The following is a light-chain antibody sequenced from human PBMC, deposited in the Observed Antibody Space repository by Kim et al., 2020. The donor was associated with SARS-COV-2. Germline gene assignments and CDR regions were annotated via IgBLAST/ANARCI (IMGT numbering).Light chain of an antibody. Sequence: SSELTQDPAVSVALGQTVRITCQGDSLRKYYATWYQQKPGQAPVLLISGKNNRPSGIPDRFSGSSSGNTASLTIAGAQAEDDAVYYCNSRDTSHFVIFGGGTKLTVL. J-gene: IGLJ2*01. CDR2: GKN. CDR1: SLRKYY. V-gene: IGLV3-19*01. CDR3: NSRDTSHFVI.